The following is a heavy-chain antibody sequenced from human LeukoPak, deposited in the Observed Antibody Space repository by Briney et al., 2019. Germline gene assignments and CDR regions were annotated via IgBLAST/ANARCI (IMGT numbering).Heavy chain of an antibody. V-gene: IGHV3-23*01. CDR2: ISGDAGRT. D-gene: IGHD4-23*01. CDR1: GFTFSSYG. Sequence: GGSLRLSCAASGFTFSSYGMNWVRQAPGKGLEWVSGISGDAGRTYYADSVKGRFTISRDNSKNTLYLQMNSLRAEDTAVYYCAGGLYGGNGEEGLFDYWGQGTLVTVSS. CDR3: AGGLYGGNGEEGLFDY. J-gene: IGHJ4*02.